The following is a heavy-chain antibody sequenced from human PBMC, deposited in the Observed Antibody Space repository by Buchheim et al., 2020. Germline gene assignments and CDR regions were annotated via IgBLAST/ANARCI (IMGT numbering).Heavy chain of an antibody. J-gene: IGHJ6*02. D-gene: IGHD3-3*01. V-gene: IGHV1-8*01. CDR2: MNPNSGNT. Sequence: QVQLVQSGAEVKKPGASVKVSRKASGYTFTSYDINWVRQATGQGLEWMGWMNPNSGNTGYAQKFQGRVTMTRNTSISTAYMELSSLRSEDTAVYYCARGGQVLRFLEWSNPRYGMDVWGQGTT. CDR1: GYTFTSYD. CDR3: ARGGQVLRFLEWSNPRYGMDV.